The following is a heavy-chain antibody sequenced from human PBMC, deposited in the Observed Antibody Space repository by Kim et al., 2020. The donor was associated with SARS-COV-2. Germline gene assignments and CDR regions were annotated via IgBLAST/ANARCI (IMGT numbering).Heavy chain of an antibody. J-gene: IGHJ6*02. CDR2: ISWNSGSI. D-gene: IGHD6-13*01. CDR3: AKDLGRRIVAAAGTYYYYGMDV. V-gene: IGHV3-9*01. CDR1: GFTFGDYA. Sequence: GGSLRLSCAASGFTFGDYAMHWVRQAPGKGLEWVSGISWNSGSIGYADSLKGRFTISRDNAKNSLYLQMNSLRAEDTALYYCAKDLGRRIVAAAGTYYYYGMDVWCQGITVTVSS.